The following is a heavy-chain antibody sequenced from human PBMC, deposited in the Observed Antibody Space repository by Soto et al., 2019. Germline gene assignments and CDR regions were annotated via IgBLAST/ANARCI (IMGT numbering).Heavy chain of an antibody. J-gene: IGHJ3*02. D-gene: IGHD6-19*01. Sequence: QLQLQESGPGLVKPSETLSLTCTVSGGSISSSSYYWGWIRQPPGKGLEWIGSIYYSGSTYYNPSLKRRFTISVDPSKTQFSLRLSSVTAADTAVYYCARRRVQWLTGGNAFDIWGQGTMVTVSS. CDR3: ARRRVQWLTGGNAFDI. CDR1: GGSISSSSYY. CDR2: IYYSGST. V-gene: IGHV4-39*01.